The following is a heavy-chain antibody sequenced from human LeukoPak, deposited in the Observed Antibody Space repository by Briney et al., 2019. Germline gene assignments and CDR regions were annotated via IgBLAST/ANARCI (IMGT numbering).Heavy chain of an antibody. J-gene: IGHJ5*02. D-gene: IGHD6-19*01. CDR2: IVPIFGTA. CDR3: ARDRRSSGWYWFDP. Sequence: AASVNVSCKASGGTFISYAISWVRQAPGQGLEWMGGIVPIFGTANYAQKFQGRVTITTDESTSTAYMELSSLRSEDTAVYYCARDRRSSGWYWFDPWGQGTLVTVSS. V-gene: IGHV1-69*05. CDR1: GGTFISYA.